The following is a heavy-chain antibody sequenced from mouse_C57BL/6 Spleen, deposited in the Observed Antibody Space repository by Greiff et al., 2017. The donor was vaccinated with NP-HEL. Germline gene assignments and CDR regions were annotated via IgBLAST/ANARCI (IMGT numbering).Heavy chain of an antibody. CDR1: GYTFTDYN. D-gene: IGHD1-1*01. Sequence: EVQLQQSGPELVKPGASVKIPCKASGYTFTDYNMDWVKQSHGKSLEWIGDINPNNGGTIYNQKFKGKATLTVDKSSSTAYMELRSLTSEDTAVYYCARGYYYGSSYHFDYWGQGTTLTVSS. V-gene: IGHV1-18*01. CDR2: INPNNGGT. J-gene: IGHJ2*01. CDR3: ARGYYYGSSYHFDY.